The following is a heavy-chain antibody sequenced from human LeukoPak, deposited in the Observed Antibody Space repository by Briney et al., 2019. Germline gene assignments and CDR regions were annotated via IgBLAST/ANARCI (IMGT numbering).Heavy chain of an antibody. CDR2: IWYDGSNK. J-gene: IGHJ4*02. Sequence: PGRSLRLSCAASGFTFSSYGMHWVRQAPGKGLEWVAVIWYDGSNKYYADSVKGRFTISRDNSKNTLYLQMNSLRAEDTAVYYCAKDSSPLDYGGNSLDYWGQGTLVTVSS. D-gene: IGHD4-23*01. CDR1: GFTFSSYG. CDR3: AKDSSPLDYGGNSLDY. V-gene: IGHV3-33*06.